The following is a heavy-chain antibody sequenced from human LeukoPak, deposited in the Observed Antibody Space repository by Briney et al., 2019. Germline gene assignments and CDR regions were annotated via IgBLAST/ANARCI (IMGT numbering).Heavy chain of an antibody. CDR3: ASSHDSSGND. V-gene: IGHV3-7*03. CDR1: GFSFSTYW. Sequence: PGGSLRLSCAASGFSFSTYWMAWVLQAPGKGLEWVGNIHKDGRVMFYAASVKGRFTISRDNAKNSLYLDMNSLRDEDTAIYYCASSHDSSGNDWGQGTLVTVTS. J-gene: IGHJ4*02. CDR2: IHKDGRVM. D-gene: IGHD3-22*01.